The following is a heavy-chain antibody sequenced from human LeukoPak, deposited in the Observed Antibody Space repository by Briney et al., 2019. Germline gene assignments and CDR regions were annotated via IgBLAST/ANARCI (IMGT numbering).Heavy chain of an antibody. V-gene: IGHV3-23*01. J-gene: IGHJ4*02. CDR3: AKHSGLNLFDY. CDR1: GFTLSSYA. Sequence: GGSVRLSCSASGFTLSSYAMSWLRQPPGKGLEWVSAISGSGGSTYYADSVKGRSTISRGNSKNTLYLQMNSLRAEDTAIYYCAKHSGLNLFDYWGQGTLVTVSS. CDR2: ISGSGGST. D-gene: IGHD6-25*01.